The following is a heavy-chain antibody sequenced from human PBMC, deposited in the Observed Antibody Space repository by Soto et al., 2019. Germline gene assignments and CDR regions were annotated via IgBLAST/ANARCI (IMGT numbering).Heavy chain of an antibody. Sequence: ASVKVSCKASGYTFTSYYMHWVRQAPGQGLEWMGIINPSGGSTSYAQKFQGRVTMTRDTSTSTVYMELSSLRSEDTAVYYCARAGLMYQLLSWFDPWGQGTLVTVS. CDR3: ARAGLMYQLLSWFDP. CDR1: GYTFTSYY. D-gene: IGHD2-2*01. CDR2: INPSGGST. V-gene: IGHV1-46*01. J-gene: IGHJ5*02.